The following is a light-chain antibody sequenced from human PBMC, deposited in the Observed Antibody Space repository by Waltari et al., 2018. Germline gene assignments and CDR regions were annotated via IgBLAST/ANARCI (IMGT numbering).Light chain of an antibody. CDR1: SSTPGSNY. V-gene: IGLV1-47*01. CDR3: ASWDDSHYV. CDR2: RNN. Sequence: QSVLTQPPPASETPGQRVIISRAGSSSTPGSNYLYWYQQLPGTAPKLPIYRNNQRPSGVPDRFSAPKSGTSASLAISGLRSEDEAVYYCASWDDSHYVFGTGTQVTVL. J-gene: IGLJ1*01.